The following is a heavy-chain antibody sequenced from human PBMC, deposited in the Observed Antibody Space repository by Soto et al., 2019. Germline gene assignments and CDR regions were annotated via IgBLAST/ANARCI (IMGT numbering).Heavy chain of an antibody. CDR3: ARDPYCSGGSCYPSNRYYYGMDV. CDR1: GYTFTGYY. V-gene: IGHV1-2*04. J-gene: IGHJ6*02. D-gene: IGHD2-15*01. CDR2: INPNSGGT. Sequence: ASVKVSCKASGYTFTGYYMHWVRQAPGQGLEWMGWINPNSGGTNYAQKFQGWVTMTRDTSISTAYMELSRLRSDDTAVYYCARDPYCSGGSCYPSNRYYYGMDVWGQGTTVTVSS.